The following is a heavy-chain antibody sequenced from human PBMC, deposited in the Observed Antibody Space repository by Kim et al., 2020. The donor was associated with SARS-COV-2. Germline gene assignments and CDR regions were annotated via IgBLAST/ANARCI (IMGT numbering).Heavy chain of an antibody. Sequence: YYADSGKGRFTISRDNSKNTLYLQMNSRRAEDTAVYYCARDRPVTDDAFDIWGQGTMVTVSS. V-gene: IGHV3-33*01. D-gene: IGHD4-17*01. CDR3: ARDRPVTDDAFDI. J-gene: IGHJ3*02.